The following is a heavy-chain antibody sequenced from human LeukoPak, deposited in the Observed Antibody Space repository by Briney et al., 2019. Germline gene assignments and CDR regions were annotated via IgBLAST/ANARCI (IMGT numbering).Heavy chain of an antibody. Sequence: GGSLRLSCAASGFTFSNAWMSWVRQAPGKGLEWVGRIKSKTDGGTTDYAAPVKGRFTISRDDSKNTLYLQMNSLRAEDTAVYYCAKDGDYVPFDYWGQGTLVTVSS. J-gene: IGHJ4*02. D-gene: IGHD4-17*01. CDR1: GFTFSNAW. V-gene: IGHV3-15*01. CDR2: IKSKTDGGTT. CDR3: AKDGDYVPFDY.